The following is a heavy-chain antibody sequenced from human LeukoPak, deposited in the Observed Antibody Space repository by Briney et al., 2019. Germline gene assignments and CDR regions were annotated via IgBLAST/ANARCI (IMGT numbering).Heavy chain of an antibody. D-gene: IGHD6-13*01. Sequence: ASVKVSCKASGYTFTSYDINWVRQATGQGLEWMGWMNPNSGNTGYAQKFQGRVTMTRNTSISTAYMELSSLRSEDTAVYYCARGGYSSSWCLGVAFDIWGQGTMVTVSS. CDR3: ARGGYSSSWCLGVAFDI. J-gene: IGHJ3*02. CDR2: MNPNSGNT. V-gene: IGHV1-8*01. CDR1: GYTFTSYD.